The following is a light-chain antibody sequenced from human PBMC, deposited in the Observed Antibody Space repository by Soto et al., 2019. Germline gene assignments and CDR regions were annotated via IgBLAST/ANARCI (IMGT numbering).Light chain of an antibody. CDR1: KLGDEY. Sequence: SYELTQPPSVSVSPGQTASVTCSGDKLGDEYVSWYRQKPGQSPVLVIYQDNKRPSGIPERFSGSNSGNTASLTINGTQAMDEADHFCQAWGSSTVYVFGTGTKLTVL. CDR3: QAWGSSTVYV. V-gene: IGLV3-1*01. CDR2: QDN. J-gene: IGLJ1*01.